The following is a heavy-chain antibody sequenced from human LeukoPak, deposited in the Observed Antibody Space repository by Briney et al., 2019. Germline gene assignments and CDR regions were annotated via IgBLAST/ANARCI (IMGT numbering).Heavy chain of an antibody. Sequence: GGSLRLSCAASGFTFSSYSMTWVRQAPGKGLEWVSSISSSSSYIYYADSVKGRFTISRDNARNSLYLQMNSLRAEDTAVYYCARIDSSSDYFDYWGQGTLVTVSS. D-gene: IGHD6-6*01. CDR3: ARIDSSSDYFDY. CDR2: ISSSSSYI. V-gene: IGHV3-21*01. J-gene: IGHJ4*02. CDR1: GFTFSSYS.